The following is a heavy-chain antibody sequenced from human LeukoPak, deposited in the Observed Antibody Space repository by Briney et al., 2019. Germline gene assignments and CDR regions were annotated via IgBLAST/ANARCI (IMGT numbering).Heavy chain of an antibody. D-gene: IGHD2-15*01. CDR1: GFTFNSYR. V-gene: IGHV3-7*01. CDR2: IRQDGSDK. Sequence: GGSLRLSCAASGFTFNSYRMSWVRQAPEKGPEWLANIRQDGSDKQYVDSVKGRFTISRDNAKNSLYLQMNSLSAEDTAVYYCARHSRGSPIDDWGQRTLVTVSS. CDR3: ARHSRGSPIDD. J-gene: IGHJ4*02.